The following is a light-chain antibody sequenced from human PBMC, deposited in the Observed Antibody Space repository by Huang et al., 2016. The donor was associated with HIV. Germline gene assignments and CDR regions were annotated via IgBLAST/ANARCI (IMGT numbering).Light chain of an antibody. CDR3: QQYNNWPRT. J-gene: IGKJ1*01. CDR2: GAT. CDR1: QIVSSN. Sequence: EIVMPQSPATLSVSPGERATLSCRAGQIVSSNLAWYQQKPGQAPRLLSYGATTRATGIPARFSGSGSGTEFTLTISSLQSEDFAVYYCQQYNNWPRTFGQGTKVDIK. V-gene: IGKV3-15*01.